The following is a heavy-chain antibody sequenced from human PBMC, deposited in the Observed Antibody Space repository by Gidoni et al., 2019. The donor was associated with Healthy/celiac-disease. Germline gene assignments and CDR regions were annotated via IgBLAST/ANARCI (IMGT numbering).Heavy chain of an antibody. J-gene: IGHJ5*02. CDR2: ISGSGGST. CDR1: CFTFNDYA. V-gene: IGHV3-23*01. D-gene: IGHD4-17*01. Sequence: EVPLLESGGDLVQPGGSLRLSCAASCFTFNDYAMSWVRQAPGKGLEWVSSISGSGGSTYYADSVKGRFTVSRDSSKNTLYLQMNSLRAEDTAAYYCAKDTYGCFDPWGQGTLVTVSS. CDR3: AKDTYGCFDP.